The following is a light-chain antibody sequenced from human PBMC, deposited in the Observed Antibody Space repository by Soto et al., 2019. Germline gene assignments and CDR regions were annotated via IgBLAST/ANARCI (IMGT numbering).Light chain of an antibody. J-gene: IGKJ2*01. CDR3: QQYNNWPPYT. CDR2: DAS. CDR1: RSVSRN. V-gene: IGKV3-15*01. Sequence: EIVMTQSPATLSVSPGERATLSCRASRSVSRNLAWYQQKPGQAPRLLIYDASTRATGSPARFSGSGSGTEFTLTISSLQSEDFAVYYCQQYNNWPPYTFGQGTKLEIK.